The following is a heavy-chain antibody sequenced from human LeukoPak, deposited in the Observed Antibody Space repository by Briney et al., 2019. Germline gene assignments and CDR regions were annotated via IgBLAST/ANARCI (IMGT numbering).Heavy chain of an antibody. Sequence: GGSLRLSCVVSGFAFSSYSMNWVRPAPGKGLEWVASISSSSTYIYYADSVKGRLTISRDNGKNSLFLQMNSLRAEDTAVYYCASLTVAGGYSEYWGQGALVTVSS. J-gene: IGHJ4*02. V-gene: IGHV3-21*01. CDR1: GFAFSSYS. D-gene: IGHD6-19*01. CDR2: ISSSSTYI. CDR3: ASLTVAGGYSEY.